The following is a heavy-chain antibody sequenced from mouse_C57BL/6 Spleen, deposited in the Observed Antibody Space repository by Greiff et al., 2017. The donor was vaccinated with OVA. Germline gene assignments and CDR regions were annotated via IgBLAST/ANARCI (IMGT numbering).Heavy chain of an antibody. CDR1: GYTFTSYW. V-gene: IGHV1-69*01. D-gene: IGHD1-1*01. CDR2: IDPSDSYT. J-gene: IGHJ4*01. CDR3: ARGGYGSSLYYAMDY. Sequence: VQLQQPGAELVMPGASVKLSCKASGYTFTSYWMHWVKQRPGQGLEWIGEIDPSDSYTNYNQKFKGKSTLTVDKSSSTAYMQLSSLTSEDSAVYYCARGGYGSSLYYAMDYWGQGTSVTVSS.